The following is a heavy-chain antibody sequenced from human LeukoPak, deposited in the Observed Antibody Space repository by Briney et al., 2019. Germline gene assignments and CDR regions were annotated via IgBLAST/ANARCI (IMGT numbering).Heavy chain of an antibody. CDR3: AREGMVRGVIYYYGMDV. J-gene: IGHJ6*02. Sequence: GASVKVSCKASGYTFTSYGISWVRQAPGQGLEWMGWISAYNGNANYAQKLQGRVTMTTDTSTSTAYMELRSLRSDDTAVYYCAREGMVRGVIYYYGMDVWGQGTTVTVSS. CDR2: ISAYNGNA. CDR1: GYTFTSYG. D-gene: IGHD3-10*01. V-gene: IGHV1-18*01.